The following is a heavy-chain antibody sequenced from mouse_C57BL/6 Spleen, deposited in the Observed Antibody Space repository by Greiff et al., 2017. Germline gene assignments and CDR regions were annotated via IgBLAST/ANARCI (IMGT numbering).Heavy chain of an antibody. Sequence: EVKLMESGPELVKPGASVKMSCKASGYTFTDYNMHWVKQSHGKSLEWIGYINPNNGGTSYNQKFKGKATLTVNKSSSTAYMELRSLTSEDSAGYYCARWSTTASMDSWGQGTSVTVSS. CDR3: ARWSTTASMDS. D-gene: IGHD1-2*01. CDR1: GYTFTDYN. V-gene: IGHV1-22*01. CDR2: INPNNGGT. J-gene: IGHJ4*01.